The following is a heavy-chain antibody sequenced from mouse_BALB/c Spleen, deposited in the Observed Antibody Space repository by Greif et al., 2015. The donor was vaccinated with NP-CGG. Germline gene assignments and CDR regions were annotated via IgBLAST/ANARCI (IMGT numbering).Heavy chain of an antibody. Sequence: EVMLVESGGGLVKPGGSLKLSCAASGFTFSSYAMSWVRQTPEKRLEWVASISSGGSTYYPDSVKGRFTISRDNARNILYLQMSNLRSEDTAMYYCARGGSPFDYWGQGTTLTVSS. CDR2: ISSGGST. J-gene: IGHJ2*01. CDR3: ARGGSPFDY. CDR1: GFTFSSYA. D-gene: IGHD1-1*01. V-gene: IGHV5-6-5*01.